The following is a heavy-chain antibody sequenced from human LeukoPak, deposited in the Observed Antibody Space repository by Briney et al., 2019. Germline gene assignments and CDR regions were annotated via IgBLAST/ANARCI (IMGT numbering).Heavy chain of an antibody. CDR3: ARTGGIVVVPAAKGNDY. CDR2: IRYDGSNK. CDR1: GFTFSSYG. J-gene: IGHJ4*02. Sequence: GGSLRLSCAASGFTFSSYGMHWVRQAPGKGLEWVAFIRYDGSNKYYADSVKGRFTISRDNSKNTLYLQMNSLRAEDTAVYYCARTGGIVVVPAAKGNDYWGQGTLVTVSS. D-gene: IGHD2-2*01. V-gene: IGHV3-30*02.